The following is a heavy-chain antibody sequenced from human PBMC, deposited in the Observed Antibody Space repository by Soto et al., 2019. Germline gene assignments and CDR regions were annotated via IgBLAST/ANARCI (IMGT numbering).Heavy chain of an antibody. J-gene: IGHJ4*02. V-gene: IGHV3-23*01. D-gene: IGHD1-20*01. CDR1: GFTFSGYA. CDR3: VKAVYLLDFDY. CDR2: ISGTVGNT. Sequence: XGSLRLSCAASGFTFSGYAMTWVRKAPGKGLEWVSTISGTVGNTYYADSVKGRFTISRDNSKNTVYLQMNSLRAEDTAVYYCVKAVYLLDFDYWGQGTLVTVSS.